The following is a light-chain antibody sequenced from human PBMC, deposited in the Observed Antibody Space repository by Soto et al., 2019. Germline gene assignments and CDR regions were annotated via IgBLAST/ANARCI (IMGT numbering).Light chain of an antibody. J-gene: IGKJ4*01. CDR3: QQYGSSPRLT. CDR2: GAS. CDR1: QSVSSSY. Sequence: EIVLTQSPGTLSLSPGERATLSCRASQSVSSSYLAWYQQKPGQAPRLLIYGASSRATGIPDRFSGSGSGTDFTLNISRLEPEDVAVYYCQQYGSSPRLTFGGGTKVEIK. V-gene: IGKV3-20*01.